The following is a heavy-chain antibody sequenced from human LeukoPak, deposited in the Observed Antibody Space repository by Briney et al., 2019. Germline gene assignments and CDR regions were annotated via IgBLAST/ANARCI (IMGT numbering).Heavy chain of an antibody. J-gene: IGHJ4*02. V-gene: IGHV3-66*01. Sequence: GGSLRLSCAASGLTVSSNYMNWVRQAPGKGLEWVSVIYSGGSTYYADSVKGRFTISRDNSKNTLYLQMNSLRAEDTAVYYCARSGWYDKRYYFDYWGQGTLVTVSS. CDR2: IYSGGST. CDR3: ARSGWYDKRYYFDY. CDR1: GLTVSSNY. D-gene: IGHD6-19*01.